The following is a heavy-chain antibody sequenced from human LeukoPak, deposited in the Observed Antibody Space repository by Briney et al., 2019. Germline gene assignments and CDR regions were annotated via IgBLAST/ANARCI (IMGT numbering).Heavy chain of an antibody. J-gene: IGHJ4*02. CDR3: TRHQDY. CDR2: TNGAGSDK. CDR1: GFTFSSHW. V-gene: IGHV3-74*03. Sequence: GGSLRLSCKVSGFTFSSHWMHWVRQAPGKGLVWVSFTNGAGSDKTYADSVKGRFTISRDNAKNTLYLYMNNLRPEDTGVYYCTRHQDYWGQGTLVTVSS.